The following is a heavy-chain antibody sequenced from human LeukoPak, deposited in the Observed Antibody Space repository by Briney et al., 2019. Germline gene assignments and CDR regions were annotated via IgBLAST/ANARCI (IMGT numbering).Heavy chain of an antibody. CDR3: AKVTTVVIVPAAMLDV. V-gene: IGHV3-23*01. Sequence: PGGSLRLSCAASGFTFSSYAMSWVRQAPGKGLEWVSAISGSGGSTYYADSVKGRFTISRDNSKNTVFLQMNSLRAEDTAIYYCAKVTTVVIVPAAMLDVWGQGTTVTVSS. CDR2: ISGSGGST. J-gene: IGHJ6*02. CDR1: GFTFSSYA. D-gene: IGHD2-2*01.